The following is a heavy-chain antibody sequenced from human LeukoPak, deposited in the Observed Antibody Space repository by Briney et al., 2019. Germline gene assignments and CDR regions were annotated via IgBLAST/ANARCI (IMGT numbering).Heavy chain of an antibody. CDR1: GGSMSSSSYY. D-gene: IGHD1-26*01. Sequence: TSETLSLTCTVSGGSMSSSSYYWGWIRQPPGKGLEWIGSIYYSGSTYYNPSLKSRVTISVDTSKNQFSLKVSSVTAADTAVYYCARPRYSGSYYPFDYWGQGTLVTVSS. CDR3: ARPRYSGSYYPFDY. J-gene: IGHJ4*02. CDR2: IYYSGST. V-gene: IGHV4-39*01.